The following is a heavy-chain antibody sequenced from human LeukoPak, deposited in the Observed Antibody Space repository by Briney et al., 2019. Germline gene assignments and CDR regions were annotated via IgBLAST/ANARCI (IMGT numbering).Heavy chain of an antibody. CDR1: GGSFSGYY. V-gene: IGHV4-34*01. Sequence: SETLSLTCAVYGGSFSGYYWSWIRQPPGKGLEWIGEINHSGSTNYNPSLKSRVTISVDTSKNQFSLKLSSVTAADTAVYYCARVAYSSSWYAFDYWGQGTLVTVSS. J-gene: IGHJ4*02. CDR3: ARVAYSSSWYAFDY. D-gene: IGHD6-13*01. CDR2: INHSGST.